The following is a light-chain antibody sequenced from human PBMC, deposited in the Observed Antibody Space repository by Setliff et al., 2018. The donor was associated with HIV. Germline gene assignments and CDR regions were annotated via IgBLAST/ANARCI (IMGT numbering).Light chain of an antibody. Sequence: EIVLTQSPGTLSLSPGERATLSCRASQSLSSSFLAWYQQKPGQAPRLLLYGASSRATGIPDRFSGSWSGTDFTLTISRLEPEDFAVYYCQQYGSSVTFGQGTKVDIK. CDR1: QSLSSSF. V-gene: IGKV3-20*01. CDR2: GAS. J-gene: IGKJ1*01. CDR3: QQYGSSVT.